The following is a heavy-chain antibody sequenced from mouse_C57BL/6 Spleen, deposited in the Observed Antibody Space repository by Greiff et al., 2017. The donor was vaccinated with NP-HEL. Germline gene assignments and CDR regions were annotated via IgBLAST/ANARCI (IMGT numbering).Heavy chain of an antibody. V-gene: IGHV5-17*01. CDR3: AKCSSDHDGFAY. D-gene: IGHD6-1*01. Sequence: EVKLVESGGGLVKPGGSLKLSCAASGFTFSDYGMNWVRQAPEKGLEWVAYISSGSSTIYYVDTVKGRFTFSRANAKNTLFLQMTSLRSEDTAMYYCAKCSSDHDGFAYWGQGTLVTVSA. J-gene: IGHJ3*01. CDR1: GFTFSDYG. CDR2: ISSGSSTI.